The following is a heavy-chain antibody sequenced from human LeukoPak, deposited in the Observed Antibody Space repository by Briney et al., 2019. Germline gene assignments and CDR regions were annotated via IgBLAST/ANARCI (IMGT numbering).Heavy chain of an antibody. CDR2: ISGSGGRT. J-gene: IGHJ3*02. D-gene: IGHD3-10*01. CDR3: AREREFAFDI. Sequence: GGSLRLSCAASAFTFTNYAMSWVRQAPGKGLEWVSAISGSGGRTYYADSVKGRLTISRDNSKNTLYLQMNSLRAEDTAVYYCAREREFAFDIWGQGTMVTVSS. V-gene: IGHV3-23*01. CDR1: AFTFTNYA.